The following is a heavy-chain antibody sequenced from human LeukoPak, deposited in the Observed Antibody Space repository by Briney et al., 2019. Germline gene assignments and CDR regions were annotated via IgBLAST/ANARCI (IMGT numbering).Heavy chain of an antibody. D-gene: IGHD4-11*01. CDR2: ISSSSSYI. CDR1: GFTFSSYS. J-gene: IGHJ4*02. CDR3: AKDRTTGNAEYYFDY. V-gene: IGHV3-21*01. Sequence: GGSLRLSCAASGFTFSSYSMNWVRQAPGKGLEWVSSISSSSSYIYYADSVKGRFTISRDNAKNSLYLQMNSLRAEDTAVYYCAKDRTTGNAEYYFDYWGQGTLVTVSS.